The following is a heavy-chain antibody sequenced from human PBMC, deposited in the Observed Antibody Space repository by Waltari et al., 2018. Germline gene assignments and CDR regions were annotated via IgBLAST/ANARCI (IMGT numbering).Heavy chain of an antibody. V-gene: IGHV1-8*01. D-gene: IGHD3-10*01. CDR1: GYTFSTYD. CDR2: KNPNGVNK. J-gene: IGHJ4*02. CDR3: ARGSRLGSGTFFPTATDN. Sequence: QVQLVQSGAEVKEPGASVKVSCKASGYTFSTYDINWVRQATGQGLEWMGWKNPNGVNKGYEPKFQGRVTMTRDTSISTAYMELSSLRSDDTAVYYCARGSRLGSGTFFPTATDNWAQGTPVTVSS.